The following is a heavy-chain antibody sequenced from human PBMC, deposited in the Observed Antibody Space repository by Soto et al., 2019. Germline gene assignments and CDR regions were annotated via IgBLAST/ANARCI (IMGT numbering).Heavy chain of an antibody. J-gene: IGHJ3*01. CDR1: GFTFGDYA. V-gene: IGHV3-49*04. D-gene: IGHD3-10*01. CDR3: TRAQPITP. Sequence: GGSLRLSCTASGFTFGDYAMSWVRQAPGKGLEWVGFIRSKGSGGTSEYAASVKGRFTFSRDDYKSIAYLQMNSLKTEDTAVYYCTRAQPITPWGQGTMVTVSS. CDR2: IRSKGSGGTS.